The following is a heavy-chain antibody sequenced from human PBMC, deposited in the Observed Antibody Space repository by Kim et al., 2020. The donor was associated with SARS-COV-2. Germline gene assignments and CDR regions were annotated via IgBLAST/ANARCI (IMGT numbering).Heavy chain of an antibody. Sequence: SETLSLTCTVSGGSISSGGYYWSWIRQHPGKGLEWIGYIYYSGSTYYNPSLKSRVTISVDTSKNQFSLKLSSVTAADTAVYYCARASRGAYTIFGVINWFXPWGQGTLVTVSS. J-gene: IGHJ5*02. CDR1: GGSISSGGYY. D-gene: IGHD3-3*01. V-gene: IGHV4-31*03. CDR3: ARASRGAYTIFGVINWFXP. CDR2: IYYSGST.